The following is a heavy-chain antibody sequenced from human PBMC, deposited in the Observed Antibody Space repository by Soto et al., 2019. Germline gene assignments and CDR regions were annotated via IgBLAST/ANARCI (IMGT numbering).Heavy chain of an antibody. CDR3: SIGTSRPASGDY. J-gene: IGHJ4*01. D-gene: IGHD6-6*01. CDR2: VSAYNGEK. Sequence: QVQLVQSGAEVKKPGASVKVSCKASGYTFTNYGINWVRQAPGQGLEWLGWVSAYNGEKRYAQRVQARVIMTTDTSTTPAYMEFRSLRSDDTAVYYCSIGTSRPASGDYRGQGTLVTVSS. CDR1: GYTFTNYG. V-gene: IGHV1-18*01.